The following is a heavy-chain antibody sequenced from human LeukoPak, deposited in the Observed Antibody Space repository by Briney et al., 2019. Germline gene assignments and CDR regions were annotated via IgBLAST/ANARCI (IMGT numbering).Heavy chain of an antibody. CDR3: ARAPDSGYDLIFYFDY. CDR1: GGSISSSSYY. J-gene: IGHJ4*02. V-gene: IGHV4-39*07. D-gene: IGHD5-12*01. CDR2: IYYSGST. Sequence: SETLSLTCTVSGGSISSSSYYWGWIRQPPGKGLEWIGSIYYSGSTYYNPSLKSRVTISVDTSKNQFSLKLSSVTAADTAVYYCARAPDSGYDLIFYFDYWGQGTLVTVSS.